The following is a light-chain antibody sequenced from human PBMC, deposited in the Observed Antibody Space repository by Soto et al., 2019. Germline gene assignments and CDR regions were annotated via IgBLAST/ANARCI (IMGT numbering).Light chain of an antibody. J-gene: IGKJ4*01. Sequence: EIVLTQSPATLSLSPGERATLSCRARQSVSSYLAWYQQKPGQAPRLLIYDASNRATGIPARFSGSGSGTDFTLTISSLEPEDFAVYYWQQRSNWPPLLPFGGGTKVEIK. CDR3: QQRSNWPPLLP. V-gene: IGKV3-11*01. CDR2: DAS. CDR1: QSVSSY.